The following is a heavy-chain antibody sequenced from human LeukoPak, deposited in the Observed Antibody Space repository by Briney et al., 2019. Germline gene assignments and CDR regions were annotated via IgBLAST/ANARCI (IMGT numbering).Heavy chain of an antibody. J-gene: IGHJ4*02. CDR2: IIPILGIA. Sequence: ASVKVSCKASGGTFSSYAINWVRQAPGQGLEWMGRIIPILGIANYAQKFQGRVTITADKSTSTAYMELSSLRSEDTAVYYCARADYGILTGYLPVDYFDYWGQGTLVTVSS. CDR1: GGTFSSYA. D-gene: IGHD3-9*01. CDR3: ARADYGILTGYLPVDYFDY. V-gene: IGHV1-69*04.